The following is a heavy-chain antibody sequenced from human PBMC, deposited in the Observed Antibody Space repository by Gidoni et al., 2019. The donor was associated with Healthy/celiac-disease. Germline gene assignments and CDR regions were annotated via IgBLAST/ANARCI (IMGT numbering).Heavy chain of an antibody. CDR2: INHSGST. Sequence: QVPLQQWGAGLLKPSETLSLTCAVYGGSFSGYYCRWIRQPPGKGLEWIGEINHSGSTNYNPSLKSRVTISVDTSKNQFSLKLSSVTAADTAVYYCARRKGGLYIVVVPAASRPNWFDPWGQGTLVTVSS. V-gene: IGHV4-34*01. CDR1: GGSFSGYY. J-gene: IGHJ5*02. D-gene: IGHD2-2*01. CDR3: ARRKGGLYIVVVPAASRPNWFDP.